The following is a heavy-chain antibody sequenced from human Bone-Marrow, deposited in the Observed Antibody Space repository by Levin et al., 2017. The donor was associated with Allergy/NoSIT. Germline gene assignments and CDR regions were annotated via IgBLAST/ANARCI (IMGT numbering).Heavy chain of an antibody. J-gene: IGHJ4*02. V-gene: IGHV3-7*01. CDR3: PTGGSSHLNY. CDR1: GFSFSSYW. Sequence: GESLKISCAVPGFSFSSYWMSWVRQAPGKGLEWVAKINQDGSEKYYVDSVKGRFTISRDNAKNSLYLQMDSLRVEDTAVYYCPTGGSSHLNYWGQGSLVSVSS. D-gene: IGHD3-10*01. CDR2: INQDGSEK.